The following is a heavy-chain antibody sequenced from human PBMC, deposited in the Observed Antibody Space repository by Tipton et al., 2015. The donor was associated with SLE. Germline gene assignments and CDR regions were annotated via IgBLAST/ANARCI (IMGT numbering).Heavy chain of an antibody. Sequence: QLVQSGAEVKKPGSSVKVSCKASGGTFSSYAFSWVRQAPGQGLEWMGWISAYNGNTNYAQKLQGRVTMTTDTSTSTAYMELRSLRSEDTAVYYCARLLDYDFWSGTLYYYGMDVWGQGTTVTVSS. D-gene: IGHD3-3*01. V-gene: IGHV1-18*01. CDR3: ARLLDYDFWSGTLYYYGMDV. J-gene: IGHJ6*02. CDR2: ISAYNGNT. CDR1: GGTFSSYA.